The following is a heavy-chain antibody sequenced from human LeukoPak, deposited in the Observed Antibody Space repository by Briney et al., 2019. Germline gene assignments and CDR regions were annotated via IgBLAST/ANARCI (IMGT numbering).Heavy chain of an antibody. D-gene: IGHD3-22*01. CDR2: INSDGIST. J-gene: IGHJ6*02. CDR1: GFTFSRYW. CDR3: ARDGYDSSGYYYPYGMDV. V-gene: IGHV3-74*01. Sequence: GGSLRLSCAASGFTFSRYWMHWVRQAPGKGLVWVARINSDGISTSYADSVKGRFTISRDNAKNTLYLQMNSLRAEDTAVYYCARDGYDSSGYYYPYGMDVWGQGTTVTVSS.